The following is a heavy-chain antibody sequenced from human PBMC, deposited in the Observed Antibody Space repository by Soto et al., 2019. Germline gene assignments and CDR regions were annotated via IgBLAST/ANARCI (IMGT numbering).Heavy chain of an antibody. CDR2: INAGNGNT. CDR3: ARGGCSSTSCYYSYYYYGMDV. J-gene: IGHJ6*02. D-gene: IGHD2-2*01. CDR1: GYTFASYA. V-gene: IGHV1-3*01. Sequence: ASVKVSCKASGYTFASYAMHWVRQAPGQRLEWMGWINAGNGNTKYSQKFQGRVTITRDTSASTAYMELSSLRSEDTAVYYCARGGCSSTSCYYSYYYYGMDVWGQGTTVTVSS.